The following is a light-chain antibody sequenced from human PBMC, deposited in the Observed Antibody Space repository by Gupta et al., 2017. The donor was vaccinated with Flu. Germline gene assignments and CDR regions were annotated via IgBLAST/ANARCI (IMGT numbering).Light chain of an antibody. V-gene: IGKV1-5*03. J-gene: IGKJ2*01. CDR2: KAS. CDR3: QQYNSYPYT. Sequence: DIQMTQSPSNLSASVGDRVTITCRASQNIPNWLAWFQQKPGKAPKLLIYKASSLESGVPSRFSGSGSETEFTLTISSLQPDDFATYYCQQYNSYPYTFGQGTKLEIK. CDR1: QNIPNW.